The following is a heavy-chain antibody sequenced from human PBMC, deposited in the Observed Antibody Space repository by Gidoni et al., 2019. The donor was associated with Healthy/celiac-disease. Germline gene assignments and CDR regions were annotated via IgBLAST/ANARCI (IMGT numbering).Heavy chain of an antibody. CDR3: ARAPSGGYNWFDP. CDR2: MNPNSGNT. Sequence: QAQLVQSGAEVKKPGASVKVSCKASGSIFTSYDINWLRQATGQGLEWMGWMNPNSGNTGYAQKFQGRVTMTSDTSISTAYLDLSSLRSEDTAVYYCARAPSGGYNWFDPWGQGTLVTVSS. CDR1: GSIFTSYD. J-gene: IGHJ5*02. D-gene: IGHD1-26*01. V-gene: IGHV1-8*01.